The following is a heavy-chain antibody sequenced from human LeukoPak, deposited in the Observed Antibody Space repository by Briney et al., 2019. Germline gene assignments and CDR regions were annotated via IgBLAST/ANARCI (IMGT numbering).Heavy chain of an antibody. CDR3: AKAGDGYPAYYFGY. V-gene: IGHV3-30*18. CDR1: GFTFSSYD. CDR2: ISYDGSHK. Sequence: QPGRSLRLSCAASGFTFSSYDIHWVRQAPGKGLEWVALISYDGSHKYYADSVQGRFTVSRDNSKNTLYLQMNSLRAEDTAVYYCAKAGDGYPAYYFGYWGQGTLVTVSS. J-gene: IGHJ4*02. D-gene: IGHD2-15*01.